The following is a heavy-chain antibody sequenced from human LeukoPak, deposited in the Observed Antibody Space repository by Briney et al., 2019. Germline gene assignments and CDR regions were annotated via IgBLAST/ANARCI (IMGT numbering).Heavy chain of an antibody. CDR1: GGSISSGDYY. D-gene: IGHD3-10*01. CDR3: ATDGSGSYYNKNGFDP. V-gene: IGHV4-30-4*01. Sequence: SQTLSLTCTVSGGSISSGDYYWSWIRQPPGKGLEWIGYIYYSGSTYYNPSLKSRVTISVDTSKNQFSLKLSSVTAADTAVYYCATDGSGSYYNKNGFDPWGQGTLVTVSS. CDR2: IYYSGST. J-gene: IGHJ5*02.